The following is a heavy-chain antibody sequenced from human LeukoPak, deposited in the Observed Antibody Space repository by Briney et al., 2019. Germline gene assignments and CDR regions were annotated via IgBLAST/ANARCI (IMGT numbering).Heavy chain of an antibody. CDR3: ARWKYVEWERTFDQ. D-gene: IGHD1-26*01. Sequence: SETLSLTCSVSSGPLRGYYGVCMRQPRGKALECSGYIYCRGSTNYNPSLESRVTIPLDTSKNQISLEIASAAPADTGRDFCARWKYVEWERTFDQWGQGIRDPVS. J-gene: IGHJ4*02. V-gene: IGHV4-59*01. CDR1: SGPLRGYY. CDR2: IYCRGST.